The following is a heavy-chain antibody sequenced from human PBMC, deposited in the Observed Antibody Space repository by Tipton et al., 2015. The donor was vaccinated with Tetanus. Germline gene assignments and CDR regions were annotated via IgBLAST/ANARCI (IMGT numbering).Heavy chain of an antibody. CDR2: IGDTEFVT. Sequence: SLRLSCSASGFTFSSYAMSWVRQAPGKGLEWVSAIGDTEFVTYYADSLKGRFTISRDNSKNTLSLQMISLRAEDTAIYYCARGRERCRGTNCHRATDYWGQGTLVTASS. V-gene: IGHV3-23*01. CDR1: GFTFSSYA. D-gene: IGHD2-2*01. CDR3: ARGRERCRGTNCHRATDY. J-gene: IGHJ4*02.